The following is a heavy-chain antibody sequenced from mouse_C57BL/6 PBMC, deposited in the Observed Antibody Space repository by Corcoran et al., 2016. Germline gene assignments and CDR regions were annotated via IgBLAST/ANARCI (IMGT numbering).Heavy chain of an antibody. CDR2: INPNNGGT. Sequence: EVQLQQSGPELVKPGASVKMSCKASGYTFTDYNMHWVKQSHGKSLEWIGYINPNNGGTSYNQKFKGKATLTVNKSSSTAYIELRSLTSEDSAVYYCARSPSYDYDRVYYAMDYWGRGTSVTVSS. CDR3: ARSPSYDYDRVYYAMDY. J-gene: IGHJ4*01. V-gene: IGHV1-22*01. D-gene: IGHD2-4*01. CDR1: GYTFTDYN.